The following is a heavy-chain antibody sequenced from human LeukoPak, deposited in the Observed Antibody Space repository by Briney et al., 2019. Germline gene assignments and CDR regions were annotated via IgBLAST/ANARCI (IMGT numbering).Heavy chain of an antibody. CDR1: GGTFSSYA. V-gene: IGHV1-46*03. CDR2: INPSGGST. Sequence: VASVKVSCKASGGTFSSYAISWVRQAPGQGLEWMGIINPSGGSTSYAQKFQGRVTMTRDTSTSTVYMELSSLRSEDTAVYYCARGGAVGYCSSTSCYSSRERWFDPWGQGTLVTVSS. CDR3: ARGGAVGYCSSTSCYSSRERWFDP. D-gene: IGHD2-2*01. J-gene: IGHJ5*02.